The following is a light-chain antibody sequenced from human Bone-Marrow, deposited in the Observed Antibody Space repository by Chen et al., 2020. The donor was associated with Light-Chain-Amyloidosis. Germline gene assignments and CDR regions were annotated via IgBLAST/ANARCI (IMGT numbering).Light chain of an antibody. CDR2: RDT. J-gene: IGLJ2*01. Sequence: SYELTQPHSVSVSPAQTARITCSGDDLPTKYAYWYQQKPGQAPVLVIHRDTERPSGISERVSGSSSGTTATLTISGVQAEDEADYHCQSADSSGTYEVIFGGGTKLTVL. CDR1: DLPTKY. V-gene: IGLV3-25*03. CDR3: QSADSSGTYEVI.